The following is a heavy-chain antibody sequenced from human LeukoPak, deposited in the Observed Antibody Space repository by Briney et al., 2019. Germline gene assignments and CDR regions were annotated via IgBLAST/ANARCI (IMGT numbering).Heavy chain of an antibody. CDR1: GYTFTDYY. D-gene: IGHD4-11*01. V-gene: IGHV1-2*02. CDR2: INPNGGGT. Sequence: VSVKVSCKASGYTFTDYYIHWVRQAPGQGLEWMGWINPNGGGTNYAQKFQGRVTMTRDTSVNTAYMELSRLRSDDTAVYYCAREGRSNYVRDWFDPWGQGTLVTVSS. CDR3: AREGRSNYVRDWFDP. J-gene: IGHJ5*02.